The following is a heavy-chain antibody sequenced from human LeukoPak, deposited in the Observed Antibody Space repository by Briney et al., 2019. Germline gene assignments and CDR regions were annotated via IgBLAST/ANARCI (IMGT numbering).Heavy chain of an antibody. CDR3: ARAYGTATGDAFDI. V-gene: IGHV3-21*01. Sequence: GGSLRLSCAASGFTFSSYSMNWVRQAPGKGLEWVSSISSSSSYIYCADSVKGRFTISRDNAKNSLYLQMNSLRAEDTAVYYCARAYGTATGDAFDIWGQGTMVTVSS. J-gene: IGHJ3*02. CDR1: GFTFSSYS. D-gene: IGHD2-15*01. CDR2: ISSSSSYI.